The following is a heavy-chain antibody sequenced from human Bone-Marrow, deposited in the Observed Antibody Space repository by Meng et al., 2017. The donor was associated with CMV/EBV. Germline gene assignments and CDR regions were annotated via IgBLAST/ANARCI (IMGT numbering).Heavy chain of an antibody. J-gene: IGHJ6*02. CDR2: INCDGSST. D-gene: IGHD5-12*01. CDR3: ARERLGGYDFGVYYYYGMDV. V-gene: IGHV3-74*01. Sequence: GESLKISCAASGFTFSSYWMHWVRQAPGKGLVWVSRINCDGSSTSYADSVKGRFTISRDNAKNTLYLQMNSLRAEDTAVYYCARERLGGYDFGVYYYYGMDVWGQGTTVTVSS. CDR1: GFTFSSYW.